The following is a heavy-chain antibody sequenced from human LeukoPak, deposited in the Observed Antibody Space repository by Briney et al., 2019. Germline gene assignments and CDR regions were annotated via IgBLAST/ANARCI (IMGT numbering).Heavy chain of an antibody. CDR1: GFTFSSYG. J-gene: IGHJ4*02. CDR3: AKDPSDCGDYGGFDY. D-gene: IGHD4-17*01. V-gene: IGHV3-30*02. Sequence: GGSLRLSCAASGFTFSSYGMHWVRQAPGKGLEWVAFIRYDGSNKYYADSVKGRFTISRDNSKNTLYLQMKSLRAEGTAVYYCAKDPSDCGDYGGFDYWGQGTLVTVSS. CDR2: IRYDGSNK.